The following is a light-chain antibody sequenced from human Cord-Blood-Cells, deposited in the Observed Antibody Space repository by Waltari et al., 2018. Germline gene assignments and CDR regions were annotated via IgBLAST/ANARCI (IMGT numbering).Light chain of an antibody. V-gene: IGKV1-39*01. Sequence: DIQMTQSPSSLSASVGDRVTITCRASRSISSYLNWYQQKPGKAPKLLIYAASSLQSGVPSRFRGSGSGTDFTLTISSLQPEDFATYYCQQSYSTPLTFG. CDR3: QQSYSTPLT. CDR2: AAS. J-gene: IGKJ4*01. CDR1: RSISSY.